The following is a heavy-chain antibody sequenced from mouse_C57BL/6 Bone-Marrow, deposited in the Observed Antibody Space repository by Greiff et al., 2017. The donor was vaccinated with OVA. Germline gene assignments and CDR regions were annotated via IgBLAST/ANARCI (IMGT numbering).Heavy chain of an antibody. CDR3: AMRGAYYGSREHV. D-gene: IGHD1-1*01. CDR2: IYPRSGNT. CDR1: GYTFTSYG. J-gene: IGHJ1*03. Sequence: QVQLQQSGAELARPGASVKLSCKASGYTFTSYGISWVKQRTGQGLEWIGEIYPRSGNTYYNEKFKGKATLTVDKSSSTAYMQLSSLTSEDSAVYYCAMRGAYYGSREHVWGTGTTVTVSS. V-gene: IGHV1-81*01.